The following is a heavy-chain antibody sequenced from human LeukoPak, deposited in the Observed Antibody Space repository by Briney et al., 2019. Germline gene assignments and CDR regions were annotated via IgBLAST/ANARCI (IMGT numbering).Heavy chain of an antibody. CDR2: ISSSGSTI. D-gene: IGHD6-13*01. J-gene: IGHJ6*02. CDR1: GFTFSSYG. V-gene: IGHV3-48*04. CDR3: ARKGSSWWEDYYYGMDV. Sequence: QPGRSLRLSCAASGFTFSSYGMNWVRQAPGKGLEWVSYISSSGSTIYYADSVKGRFTISRDNAKNSLYLQMNSLRAEDTAVYYCARKGSSWWEDYYYGMDVWGQGTTVTVSS.